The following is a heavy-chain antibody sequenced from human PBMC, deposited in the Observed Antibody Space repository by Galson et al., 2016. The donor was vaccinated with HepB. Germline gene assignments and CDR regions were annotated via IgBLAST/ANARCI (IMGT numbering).Heavy chain of an antibody. D-gene: IGHD4-17*01. CDR2: IHYSGST. J-gene: IGHJ4*02. CDR3: ARANGDYVFDF. CDR1: GGSISSYY. Sequence: ETLSLTCSVSGGSISSYYWSWIRQPPGKGLEWIGYIHYSGSTNYNPSLKSRVTISVDTSKNQFSLNLISMTAADTAVYYCARANGDYVFDFWGQGTVVTASS. V-gene: IGHV4-59*01.